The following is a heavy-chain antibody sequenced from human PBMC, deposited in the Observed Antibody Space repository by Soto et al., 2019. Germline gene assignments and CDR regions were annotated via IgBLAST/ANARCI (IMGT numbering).Heavy chain of an antibody. D-gene: IGHD3-10*01. V-gene: IGHV1-69*02. J-gene: IGHJ6*02. CDR1: GGTFSSYT. CDR3: ARVGRTYYYYGMDV. CDR2: IIPILGIA. Sequence: ASVKVSCKASGGTFSSYTISWVRQAPGQGLEWMGRIIPILGIANYAQKFQGRVTITADKSTSTAYMELSSLTAADTAVYYCARVGRTYYYYGMDVWGQGTTVTVSS.